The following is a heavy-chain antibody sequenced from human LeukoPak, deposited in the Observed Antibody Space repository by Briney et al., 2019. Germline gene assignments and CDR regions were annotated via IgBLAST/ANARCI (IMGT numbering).Heavy chain of an antibody. Sequence: GRSLRLSCAASGFTFSSYAMHWVRQAPGKGLEWVAVISYDGSNKYYADSVKGRFTISRDNSKNTLYLQMNSLRAEDTAVYYCARDSYYDFWSGYSDAFDIWGQGTMVTVSS. J-gene: IGHJ3*02. CDR3: ARDSYYDFWSGYSDAFDI. V-gene: IGHV3-30-3*01. CDR2: ISYDGSNK. D-gene: IGHD3-3*01. CDR1: GFTFSSYA.